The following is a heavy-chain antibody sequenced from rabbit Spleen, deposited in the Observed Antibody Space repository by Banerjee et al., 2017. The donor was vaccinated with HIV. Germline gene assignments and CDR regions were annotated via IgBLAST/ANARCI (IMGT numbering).Heavy chain of an antibody. CDR2: INTITGKT. D-gene: IGHD8-1*01. Sequence: EQLEESGGGLVKPEGSLTLTCKASGVSFSDKDVMCWVRQAPGKGLEWIACINTITGKTVYASWAKGRFTISKTSSTTVTLQMTRLTDADTATYFCARDTGSSFSSYGMDLWGPGTLVTVS. V-gene: IGHV1S45*01. CDR1: GVSFSDKDV. CDR3: ARDTGSSFSSYGMDL. J-gene: IGHJ6*01.